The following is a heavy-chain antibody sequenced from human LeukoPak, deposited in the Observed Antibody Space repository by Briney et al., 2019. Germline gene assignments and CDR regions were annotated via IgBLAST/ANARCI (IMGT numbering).Heavy chain of an antibody. Sequence: WASVKVSCKASGYTFTGYYMHWVRQAPGQGLEWMAWINPNSGGTYYAQNFHDRITMTRDTSTSTAYMELSRLRSDDTAIYYCARANALYCSSTSCLFDYWGQGTLVTVSS. CDR2: INPNSGGT. CDR3: ARANALYCSSTSCLFDY. CDR1: GYTFTGYY. D-gene: IGHD2-2*01. J-gene: IGHJ4*02. V-gene: IGHV1-2*02.